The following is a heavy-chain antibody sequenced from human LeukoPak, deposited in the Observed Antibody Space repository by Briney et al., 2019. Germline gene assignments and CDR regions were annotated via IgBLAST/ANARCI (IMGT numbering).Heavy chain of an antibody. CDR3: ARGRGKDTLWFGGKGYRLDY. Sequence: SGPRSLPCAVSGGSFRGYYWSGIRRPPGKGLEGIGEINHSGSTNYNPSLKSRVTISVDTSKNQFSLKLSSVTAADTAVYYCARGRGKDTLWFGGKGYRLDYWGQGTLVTVSS. CDR1: GGSFRGYY. J-gene: IGHJ4*02. V-gene: IGHV4-34*01. CDR2: INHSGST. D-gene: IGHD3-10*01.